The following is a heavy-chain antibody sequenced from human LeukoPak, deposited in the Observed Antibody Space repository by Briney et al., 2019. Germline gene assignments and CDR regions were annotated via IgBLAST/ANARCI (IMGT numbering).Heavy chain of an antibody. J-gene: IGHJ4*02. Sequence: GGSLRLSCAAFGFTFSSYWMSWVRQAPGKGLEWVANIKQDGSEKYYVDSVKGRFTISRDNAKNSLYLQMNSLRAEDTAVYYCARGDALDYWGQGTLVTVSS. CDR1: GFTFSSYW. D-gene: IGHD2-2*01. CDR2: IKQDGSEK. V-gene: IGHV3-7*01. CDR3: ARGDALDY.